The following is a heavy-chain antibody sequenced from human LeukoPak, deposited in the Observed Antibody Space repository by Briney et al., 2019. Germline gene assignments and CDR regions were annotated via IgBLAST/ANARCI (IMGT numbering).Heavy chain of an antibody. D-gene: IGHD6-13*01. J-gene: IGHJ4*02. Sequence: PGGSLRLSCAASGFTFSDSYMSWIRQAPGKGLEWVSYIGSSSTYTNYADSVKGRFTISRDNAKNSLYLQMNSLRAEDTAVYYCARVYSWSKDYWGQGTLVTVSS. CDR3: ARVYSWSKDY. V-gene: IGHV3-11*05. CDR2: IGSSSTYT. CDR1: GFTFSDSY.